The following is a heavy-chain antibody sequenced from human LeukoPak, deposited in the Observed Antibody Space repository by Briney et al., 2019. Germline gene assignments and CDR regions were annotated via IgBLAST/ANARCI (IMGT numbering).Heavy chain of an antibody. CDR1: GGSLSGYY. CDR2: INHVGST. Sequence: SETLSLTCAVYGGSLSGYYWSWIRQPPGKGLEWIGEINHVGSTNYNPSLKSRVTISVDMSKNQFSLKLSSVTAADTAVYYCARGRDPDYYYGMDVWGQGTTVTVSS. V-gene: IGHV4-34*01. CDR3: ARGRDPDYYYGMDV. J-gene: IGHJ6*02.